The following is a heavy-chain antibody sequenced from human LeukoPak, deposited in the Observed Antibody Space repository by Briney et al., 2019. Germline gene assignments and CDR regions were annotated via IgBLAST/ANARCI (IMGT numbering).Heavy chain of an antibody. J-gene: IGHJ6*03. Sequence: GGSLRLSCAASGLTFSDHYMSLIRQAPGKGLEWVSYISSSSSTIYYADSVKGRFTISRDNAKNSLYLQMNSLRAEDTAVYYCAREDSSGWPYYYYYYMDVWGKGTTVTVSS. V-gene: IGHV3-11*04. CDR1: GLTFSDHY. CDR3: AREDSSGWPYYYYYYMDV. CDR2: ISSSSSTI. D-gene: IGHD6-19*01.